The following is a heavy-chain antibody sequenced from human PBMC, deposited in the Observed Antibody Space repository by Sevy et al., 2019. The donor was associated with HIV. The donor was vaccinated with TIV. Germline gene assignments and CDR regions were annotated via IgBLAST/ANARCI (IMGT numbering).Heavy chain of an antibody. D-gene: IGHD3-3*01. CDR2: IYYSGST. V-gene: IGHV4-39*01. CDR3: ARLDFWSGYPYFDY. CDR1: GGSISSSSYY. Sequence: SETLSLTCTVSGGSISSSSYYWGWIRQPPGKGLEWIGSIYYSGSTYYNPSLKSRVTISVDTSKNQFSLKLSSVTAADTAVYYCARLDFWSGYPYFDYWGRGTLVTVSS. J-gene: IGHJ4*02.